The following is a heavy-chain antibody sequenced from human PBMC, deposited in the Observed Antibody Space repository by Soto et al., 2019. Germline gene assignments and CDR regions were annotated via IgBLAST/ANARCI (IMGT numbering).Heavy chain of an antibody. Sequence: GESLKISCKGSGYSFTSYWIDWVRQMPGKGLEWMGIIDPGDSDTRYSPSFQGQVTISVDKFNSIAYLQWRSLKASDTAMYYCARLGPFSRIVVVNAFDIWGQGTMVTVSS. CDR1: GYSFTSYW. CDR2: IDPGDSDT. J-gene: IGHJ3*02. CDR3: ARLGPFSRIVVVNAFDI. V-gene: IGHV5-51*01. D-gene: IGHD3-22*01.